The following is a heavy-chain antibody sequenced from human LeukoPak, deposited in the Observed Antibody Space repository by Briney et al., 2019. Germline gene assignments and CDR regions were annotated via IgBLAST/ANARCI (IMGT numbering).Heavy chain of an antibody. Sequence: SETLSLTCTVSGGSISSSSYYWGWIRQPPGKGLEWTGSIYYSGSTYYNPSLKSRVTISVDTSKNQFSLKLSSATAADTAVYYCARVDSSGYDAFDIWGQGTMVTVSS. CDR1: GGSISSSSYY. V-gene: IGHV4-39*01. J-gene: IGHJ3*02. CDR3: ARVDSSGYDAFDI. CDR2: IYYSGST. D-gene: IGHD3-22*01.